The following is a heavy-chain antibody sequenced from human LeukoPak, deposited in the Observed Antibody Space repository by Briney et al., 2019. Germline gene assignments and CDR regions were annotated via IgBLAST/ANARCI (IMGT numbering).Heavy chain of an antibody. CDR3: ARPLGSGSYYAY. Sequence: GGSLRLSCTASGFTFGDYAMSWVRQAPGKGLEWVANIKQDGSEKYYVDSVKGRFTISRDNAKNSLYLQMNSLRAEDTAVYYCARPLGSGSYYAYWGQGTLVTVSS. J-gene: IGHJ4*02. D-gene: IGHD3-10*01. CDR2: IKQDGSEK. CDR1: GFTFGDYA. V-gene: IGHV3-7*01.